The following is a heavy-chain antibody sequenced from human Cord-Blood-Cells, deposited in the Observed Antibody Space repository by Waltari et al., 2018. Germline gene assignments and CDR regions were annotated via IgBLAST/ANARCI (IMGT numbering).Heavy chain of an antibody. CDR3: ARDLPPFLGGPLDGY. J-gene: IGHJ4*02. CDR2: ISYDGSNK. Sequence: QVQLVESGGGVVQPGRSLRLSCAASGFTFSSYAMHWVRQAPGKGLEWVAVISYDGSNKYYADSVKGRFTISRDNSKNTLYLQMNSLRAEDTAVYYCARDLPPFLGGPLDGYWGQGTLVTVSS. CDR1: GFTFSSYA. D-gene: IGHD3-3*02. V-gene: IGHV3-30-3*01.